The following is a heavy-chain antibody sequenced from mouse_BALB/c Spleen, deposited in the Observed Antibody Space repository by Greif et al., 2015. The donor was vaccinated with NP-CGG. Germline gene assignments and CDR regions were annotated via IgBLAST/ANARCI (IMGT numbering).Heavy chain of an antibody. V-gene: IGHV1-62-2*01. CDR1: GYTFTEYI. J-gene: IGHJ4*01. CDR3: ARQYDYAPYAMDY. Sequence: VKLMESGAGLVKPGASVKLSCKASGYTFTEYIIHWVKQRSGQGLEWIGWFYPGSGSIKYNEKFKDKATLTADKSSSTVYMELSRLTSEDSAGYVCARQYDYAPYAMDYWGQGTSVTVSS. D-gene: IGHD2-4*01. CDR2: FYPGSGSI.